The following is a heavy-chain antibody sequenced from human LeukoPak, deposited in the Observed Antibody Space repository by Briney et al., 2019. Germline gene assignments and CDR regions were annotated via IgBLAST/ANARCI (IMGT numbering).Heavy chain of an antibody. D-gene: IGHD3-10*01. Sequence: PGGSLRLSCAASGFTFSSYAMHWVRQAPGKGLEWVAVISYDGSNKYYADSVKGRFTISRDNSKNTLYLQMNGLRAEDTAVYYCARDIGLWLGEYVYWGQGTLVTVSS. J-gene: IGHJ4*02. CDR2: ISYDGSNK. CDR1: GFTFSSYA. CDR3: ARDIGLWLGEYVY. V-gene: IGHV3-30-3*01.